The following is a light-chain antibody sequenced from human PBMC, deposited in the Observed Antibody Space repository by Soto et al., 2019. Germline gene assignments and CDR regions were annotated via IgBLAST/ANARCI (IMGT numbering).Light chain of an antibody. CDR3: EQYNNWPLT. Sequence: IVMTQSPATLSLSPGERATLSCRASQCVRSNLAWYQQKPGQTPRLLIYGVSTSATGIPARCSASGSETNFTLTDSTLQSEDFDVYYCEQYNNWPLTVGAGTRVDIK. J-gene: IGKJ3*01. V-gene: IGKV3-15*01. CDR1: QCVRSN. CDR2: GVS.